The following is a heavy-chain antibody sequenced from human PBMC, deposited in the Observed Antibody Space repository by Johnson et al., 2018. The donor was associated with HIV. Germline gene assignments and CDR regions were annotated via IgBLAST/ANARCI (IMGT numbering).Heavy chain of an antibody. V-gene: IGHV3-30*04. Sequence: QVQLVESGGGVVQPGRSLRLSCAASGFTFSSYAMHWVRQAPGKRLEWVAVISYDGSNKYYADSVKGRFTISRDNSKNTLYLQMNSLRAEDTAVYYCAKAVGGYAFDIWGQGTMVTVSS. D-gene: IGHD1-26*01. CDR2: ISYDGSNK. CDR3: AKAVGGYAFDI. J-gene: IGHJ3*02. CDR1: GFTFSSYA.